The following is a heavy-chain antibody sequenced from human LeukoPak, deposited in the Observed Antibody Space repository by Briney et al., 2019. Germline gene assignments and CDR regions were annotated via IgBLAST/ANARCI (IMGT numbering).Heavy chain of an antibody. J-gene: IGHJ4*02. V-gene: IGHV3-7*01. Sequence: PGGSLRLSCAASGFTFSSYWMGWVRQAPGKGLEWVANIKQDGSEKYYVDSVKGRFTISRDNAKNSLYLQMNSLRAEDTAVYYCARALSSGWYESFDYWGQGTLVTVSS. CDR3: ARALSSGWYESFDY. CDR2: IKQDGSEK. CDR1: GFTFSSYW. D-gene: IGHD6-19*01.